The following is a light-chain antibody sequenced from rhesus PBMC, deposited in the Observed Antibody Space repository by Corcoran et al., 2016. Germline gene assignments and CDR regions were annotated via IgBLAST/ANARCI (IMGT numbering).Light chain of an antibody. Sequence: DIQTTQSPSSLSASAGDTVTITCRASQGISSWFAWYQQKPGKAPKLLIYKASRLQSGVPSRFSGSGSVTDYTLTISSMQPEDFATYYGQQYDDLPLTFGGGTKVEIK. J-gene: IGKJ4*01. CDR2: KAS. V-gene: IGKV1-21*01. CDR3: QQYDDLPLT. CDR1: QGISSW.